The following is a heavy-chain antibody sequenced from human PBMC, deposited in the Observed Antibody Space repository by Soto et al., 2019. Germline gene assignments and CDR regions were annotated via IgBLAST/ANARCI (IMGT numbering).Heavy chain of an antibody. Sequence: GGSLRLSCAASGFTFDDYTMHWVRQAPGKGLEWVSLISWDGGSTYYADSVKGRFTISRDNSKNSLYLQMNSLRTEDTALYYCAKVSDGSSSWPELDYWGQGTLVTVSS. CDR2: ISWDGGST. D-gene: IGHD6-13*01. CDR3: AKVSDGSSSWPELDY. V-gene: IGHV3-43*01. CDR1: GFTFDDYT. J-gene: IGHJ4*02.